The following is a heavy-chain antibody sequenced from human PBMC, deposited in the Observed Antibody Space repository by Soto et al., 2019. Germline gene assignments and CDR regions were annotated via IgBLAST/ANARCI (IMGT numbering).Heavy chain of an antibody. CDR1: GFTFSSYG. CDR2: ISYDGSNK. J-gene: IGHJ4*02. V-gene: IGHV3-30*18. Sequence: QVQLVESGGGVVQPGRSLRLSCAASGFTFSSYGMHWVRQAPGKGLEWVAVISYDGSNKYYADSVKGRFTISRDNSKNTLYLQMNSLRAEDTAVYYCAKDKWNDFWSGYFGYFDYWGQGTLVTVSS. D-gene: IGHD3-3*01. CDR3: AKDKWNDFWSGYFGYFDY.